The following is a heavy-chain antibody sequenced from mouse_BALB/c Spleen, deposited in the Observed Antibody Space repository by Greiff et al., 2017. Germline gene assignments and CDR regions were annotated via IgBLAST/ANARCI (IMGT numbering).Heavy chain of an antibody. CDR3: ARGGLLM. Sequence: DVQLQESGPGLVKPSQSLSLTCTVTGYSITSDYAWNWIRQFPGNKLEWMGYISYSGSTSYNPSLKSRISITRDTSKNQFFLQLNSVTTEDTATYYCARGGLLMWGQGTSVTVSS. J-gene: IGHJ4*01. CDR2: ISYSGST. D-gene: IGHD2-13*01. CDR1: GYSITSDYA. V-gene: IGHV3-2*02.